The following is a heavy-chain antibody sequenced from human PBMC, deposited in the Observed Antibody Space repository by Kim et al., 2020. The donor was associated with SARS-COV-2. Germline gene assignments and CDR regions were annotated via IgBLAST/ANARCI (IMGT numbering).Heavy chain of an antibody. CDR2: IIPIFGTA. Sequence: SVKVSCKASGGTFSSYAISWVRQAPGQGLEWMGGIIPIFGTANYAQKFQGRVTITADESTSTAYMELSSLRSEDTAVYYCARDLKEGYYDSSGYYYELNDYWGQGTLVTVSS. CDR3: ARDLKEGYYDSSGYYYELNDY. J-gene: IGHJ4*02. CDR1: GGTFSSYA. D-gene: IGHD3-22*01. V-gene: IGHV1-69*13.